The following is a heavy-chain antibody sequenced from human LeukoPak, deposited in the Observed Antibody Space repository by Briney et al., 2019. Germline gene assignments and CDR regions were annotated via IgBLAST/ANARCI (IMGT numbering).Heavy chain of an antibody. Sequence: SEILSLTCAVSAYSISSGYYWGWIRQPPGKGLEWIGSIYHSGSTYYNPSLKSRVTVSVDTSKNQFSLKLSSVTAADTAVYYCARLIIVTGSRFDYWGQGTLVTVSS. J-gene: IGHJ4*02. CDR3: ARLIIVTGSRFDY. V-gene: IGHV4-38-2*01. CDR2: IYHSGST. D-gene: IGHD1-20*01. CDR1: AYSISSGYY.